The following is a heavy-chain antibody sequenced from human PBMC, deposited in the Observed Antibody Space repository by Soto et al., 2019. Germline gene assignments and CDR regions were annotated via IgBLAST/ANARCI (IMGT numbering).Heavy chain of an antibody. D-gene: IGHD6-19*01. V-gene: IGHV4-61*01. CDR3: ARAHSSGWRNWFDP. CDR1: GGSVSSGIYY. Sequence: SETLSLTCTVSGGSVSSGIYYWSWIRQPPGKGLEWIGYIYYSGSTNYNPSLKSRVTISVDTSKNQFSLKLSSVTAADTAVYYCARAHSSGWRNWFDPWGQGTLVTVSS. J-gene: IGHJ5*02. CDR2: IYYSGST.